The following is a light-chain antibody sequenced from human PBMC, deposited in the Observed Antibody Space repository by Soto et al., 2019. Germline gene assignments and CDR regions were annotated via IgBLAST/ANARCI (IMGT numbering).Light chain of an antibody. CDR3: SSDTSRSTHSLYV. CDR2: DVS. V-gene: IGLV2-14*01. CDR1: SSDVGGYNY. Sequence: QSVLTQPASVSGSPGQSITISCTGTSSDVGGYNYVSWYQQHPGKAPKLMIYDVSNRPSGVSNRFSGSKSGNTASLTISGLQAEDEADYYCSSDTSRSTHSLYV. J-gene: IGLJ1*01.